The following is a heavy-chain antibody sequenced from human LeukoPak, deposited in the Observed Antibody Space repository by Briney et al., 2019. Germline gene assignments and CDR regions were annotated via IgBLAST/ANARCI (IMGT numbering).Heavy chain of an antibody. V-gene: IGHV3-48*01. D-gene: IGHD6-6*01. J-gene: IGHJ5*02. Sequence: GGSLRLSCAASGFTFSVYGMNWVRQAPGKGLKWISYISSSTSTINYADSVKGRFTISRDNANDSLFLQMNSLRVDDTAIYYCARRPPTGAALDHWGQGTRVTVSS. CDR1: GFTFSVYG. CDR3: ARRPPTGAALDH. CDR2: ISSSTSTI.